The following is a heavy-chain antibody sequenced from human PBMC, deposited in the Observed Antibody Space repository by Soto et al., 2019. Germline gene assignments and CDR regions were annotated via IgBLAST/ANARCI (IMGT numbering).Heavy chain of an antibody. J-gene: IGHJ4*02. CDR1: GFTFSSYG. V-gene: IGHV3-30*18. CDR2: ISYDGSNK. CDR3: AKEPPGSSGSFPPDY. D-gene: IGHD1-26*01. Sequence: VQLLESGGGLVQPGGSLRLSCAASGFTFSSYGMHWVRQAPGKGLEWVAVISYDGSNKYYADSVKGRFTISRDNSKNTLYLQMNSLRAEDTAVYYCAKEPPGSSGSFPPDYWGQGTLVTVSS.